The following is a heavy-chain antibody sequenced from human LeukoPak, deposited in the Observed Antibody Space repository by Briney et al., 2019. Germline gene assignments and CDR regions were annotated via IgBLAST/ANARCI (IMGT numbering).Heavy chain of an antibody. CDR3: ARGDQAVADTGYFDY. CDR2: IIPIFGTA. V-gene: IGHV1-69*13. Sequence: ASVKVSCKASGGTFSSYAISWVRQAPEQGLEWMGGIIPIFGTANYAQKFQGRVTITADESTSTAYMELSSLRSEDTAVYYCARGDQAVADTGYFDYWGQGTLVTVSS. D-gene: IGHD6-19*01. CDR1: GGTFSSYA. J-gene: IGHJ4*02.